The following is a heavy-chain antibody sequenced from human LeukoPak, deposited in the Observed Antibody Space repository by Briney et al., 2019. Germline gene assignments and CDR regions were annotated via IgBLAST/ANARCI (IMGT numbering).Heavy chain of an antibody. CDR3: ARDTVNGPFVISLDL. D-gene: IGHD2-8*01. CDR1: GFSLRSSE. Sequence: GGSLRLCCAASGFSLRSSEMNWVRQAPGKGPEWVPHINSADHVGYYTDSVRGRFTMSRDNAKDLLYLHLNSLRDEDTAVYYCARDTVNGPFVISLDLWGQGVLVTVSS. CDR2: INSADHVG. V-gene: IGHV3-48*03. J-gene: IGHJ5*02.